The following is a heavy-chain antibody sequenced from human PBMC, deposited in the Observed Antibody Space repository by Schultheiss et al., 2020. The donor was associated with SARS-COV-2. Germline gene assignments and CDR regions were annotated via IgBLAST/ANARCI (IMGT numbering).Heavy chain of an antibody. V-gene: IGHV3-33*01. J-gene: IGHJ4*02. CDR1: GFTFSSYG. Sequence: GGSLRLSCAASGFTFSSYGMHWVRQAQGKGLEWVAVIWYDGSNKYYADSVKGRFTISRDNSKNTLYLQMNSLRAEDTAVYYCARDPEGIAAAGTAYWGQGTLVTVSS. D-gene: IGHD6-13*01. CDR3: ARDPEGIAAAGTAY. CDR2: IWYDGSNK.